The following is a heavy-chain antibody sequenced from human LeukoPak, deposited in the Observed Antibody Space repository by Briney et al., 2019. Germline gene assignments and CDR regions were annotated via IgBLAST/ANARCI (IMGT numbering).Heavy chain of an antibody. CDR1: GGSISSGSYY. V-gene: IGHV4-61*02. CDR2: IYTSGST. CDR3: ARGYYDFWSGYSYYCDY. D-gene: IGHD3-3*01. J-gene: IGHJ4*02. Sequence: PSETLSLTCTVSGGSISSGSYYWSWIRQPAGKGLEWIGRIYTSGSTNYNPSFKSRVTISVDASKNQFSLKLSSVTAADTAVYYCARGYYDFWSGYSYYCDYWGQGTLVTVSS.